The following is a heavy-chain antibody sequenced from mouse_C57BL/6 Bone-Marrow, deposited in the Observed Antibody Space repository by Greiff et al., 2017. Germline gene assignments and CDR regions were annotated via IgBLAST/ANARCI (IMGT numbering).Heavy chain of an antibody. CDR3: ARGDYYGSSYVAY. Sequence: QVQLKQPGAELVKPGASVKLSCKASGYTFTSYWMQWVKQRPGQGLEWIGEIDPSDSYSNYNQKFKGKATLTVDTSSSTAYMQLSSLTSEDSAVDYWARGDYYGSSYVAYWGQGTLVTVSA. D-gene: IGHD1-1*01. CDR1: GYTFTSYW. J-gene: IGHJ3*01. V-gene: IGHV1-50*01. CDR2: IDPSDSYS.